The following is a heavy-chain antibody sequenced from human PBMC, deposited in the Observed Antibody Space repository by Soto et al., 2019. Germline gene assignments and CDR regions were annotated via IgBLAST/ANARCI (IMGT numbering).Heavy chain of an antibody. V-gene: IGHV1-3*01. CDR3: AREGGYCSGGSCYSFPWFDP. J-gene: IGHJ5*02. Sequence: QVQLVQSGAEVKKPGASVKVSCKASGYTFTSYAMHWVRQAPGQRLEWMGWINAGNGNTKYSQKFQGRVTITRDTSASTAYRELSSLRSEDTAVYYCAREGGYCSGGSCYSFPWFDPWGQGTLVTVSS. CDR1: GYTFTSYA. D-gene: IGHD2-15*01. CDR2: INAGNGNT.